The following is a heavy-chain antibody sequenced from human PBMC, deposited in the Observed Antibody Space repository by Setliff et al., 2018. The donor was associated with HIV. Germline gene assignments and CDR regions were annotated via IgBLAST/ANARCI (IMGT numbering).Heavy chain of an antibody. CDR3: ARASYYYDSSGYYFGY. CDR2: ISNDGSNE. J-gene: IGHJ4*02. D-gene: IGHD3-22*01. CDR1: GFTFRSYA. Sequence: HPGGSLRLSCAASGFTFRSYAMHWVRQAPGKGLEWVAVISNDGSNEYYADSVKGRFTISRDNSKNTLWLQMNSLRAEDTAVYYCARASYYYDSSGYYFGYWGQGTLVTVS. V-gene: IGHV3-30*01.